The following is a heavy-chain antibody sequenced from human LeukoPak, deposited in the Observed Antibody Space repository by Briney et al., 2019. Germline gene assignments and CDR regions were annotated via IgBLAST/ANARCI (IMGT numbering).Heavy chain of an antibody. D-gene: IGHD3-22*01. Sequence: GESLQISCQGSGYRFTTYWIGWVRQMPGKGLEWMGIINPGDSDTRYSPSFQGQVTISADKSISTAYLLWSSLKASDTAMYYCARHPFTRYYDSSGYSAAGPDYWGQGTLVTVSS. J-gene: IGHJ4*02. V-gene: IGHV5-51*01. CDR3: ARHPFTRYYDSSGYSAAGPDY. CDR2: INPGDSDT. CDR1: GYRFTTYW.